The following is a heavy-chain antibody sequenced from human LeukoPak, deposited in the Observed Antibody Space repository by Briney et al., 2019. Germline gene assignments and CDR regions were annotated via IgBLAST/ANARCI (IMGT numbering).Heavy chain of an antibody. CDR3: ASGIVSGSFDN. V-gene: IGHV4-61*02. CDR2: IYTSGST. J-gene: IGHJ4*02. D-gene: IGHD1-26*01. CDR1: GGSISSGSYY. Sequence: SQTLSLTCTVSGGSISSGSYYWSWIRQPAGKGLEWIGRIYTSGSTNYNPSLKSRVTISVDTSKNQFSLKLSSVTAADTAVYYCASGIVSGSFDNWGQGTLVTVSS.